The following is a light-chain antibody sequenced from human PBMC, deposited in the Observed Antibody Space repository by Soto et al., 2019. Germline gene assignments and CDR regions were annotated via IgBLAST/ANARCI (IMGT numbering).Light chain of an antibody. V-gene: IGLV2-14*01. CDR1: SSDVGGYNY. Sequence: QSVLTQPASVSGSPGQSITISCTGTSSDVGGYNYVSWYQQHPGKAPKLMIYEVSNRPSGVSSRFSGSKSANTASLTISGLQADDEADYYCSSYTSSGTLVVFGGGTKVTVL. CDR2: EVS. J-gene: IGLJ3*02. CDR3: SSYTSSGTLVV.